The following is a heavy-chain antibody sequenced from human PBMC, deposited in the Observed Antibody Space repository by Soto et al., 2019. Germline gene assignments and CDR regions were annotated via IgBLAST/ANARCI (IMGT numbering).Heavy chain of an antibody. CDR1: GYTFTSYY. D-gene: IGHD3-16*01. J-gene: IGHJ4*02. Sequence: QVQLVQSGAEVKKPGASVKVSCKASGYTFTSYYMHWVQQAPGQGLEWMGIINPSGGSTSYAQKFQGRVTMTRDTSTSTVYMELSSLRSEDTAVYYCARDNLGGGNVGPFDYWGQGTLVTVSS. V-gene: IGHV1-46*01. CDR3: ARDNLGGGNVGPFDY. CDR2: INPSGGST.